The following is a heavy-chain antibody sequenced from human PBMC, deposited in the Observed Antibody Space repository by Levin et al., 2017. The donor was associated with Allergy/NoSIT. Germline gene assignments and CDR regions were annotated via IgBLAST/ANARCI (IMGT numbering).Heavy chain of an antibody. CDR3: ARGQSAAFDI. Sequence: GGSLRLSCAASGFTFSSYWMNWVRQAPGKGLEWVANINQGGSEDYYVDSVKGRFTISSDNAKNSLSLQMNSLRAEDTAVYYCARGQSAAFDIWGRGTMVTVSS. V-gene: IGHV3-7*04. D-gene: IGHD3-3*01. CDR2: INQGGSED. J-gene: IGHJ3*02. CDR1: GFTFSSYW.